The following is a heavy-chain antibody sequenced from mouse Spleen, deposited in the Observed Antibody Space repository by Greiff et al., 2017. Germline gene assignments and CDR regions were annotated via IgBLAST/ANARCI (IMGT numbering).Heavy chain of an antibody. Sequence: DVKLVESGGGLVQPGGSLSLSCAASGFTFTAYYLSWVRQPPGKALEWLGFIRNKANGYTTEYSASVKGRFTISRDNSQSILYLQMNALRAEDSATYYCAIYYGYGPWFAYWGQGTLVTVSA. CDR3: AIYYGYGPWFAY. CDR2: IRNKANGYTT. J-gene: IGHJ3*01. CDR1: GFTFTAYY. D-gene: IGHD2-2*01. V-gene: IGHV7-3*01.